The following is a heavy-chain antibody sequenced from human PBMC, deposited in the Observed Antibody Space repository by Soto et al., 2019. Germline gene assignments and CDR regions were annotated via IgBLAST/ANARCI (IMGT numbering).Heavy chain of an antibody. CDR3: ARGASIAARPEYYFNY. CDR2: ISSSGSTI. D-gene: IGHD6-6*01. V-gene: IGHV3-11*01. J-gene: IGHJ4*02. CDR1: GFTFSDYY. Sequence: LRLSCAASGFTFSDYYMSWIRQAPGKGLEWVSYISSSGSTIYHADSVKGRFTISRDNAKNSLYLQMNSLRAEDTAVYYCARGASIAARPEYYFNYWGQGTLVTVSS.